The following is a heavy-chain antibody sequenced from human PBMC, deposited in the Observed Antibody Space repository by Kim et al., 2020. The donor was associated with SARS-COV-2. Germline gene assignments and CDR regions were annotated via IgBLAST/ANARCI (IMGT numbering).Heavy chain of an antibody. V-gene: IGHV3-30*18. CDR3: AKDRPYSSSAGDNWFDP. Sequence: GGSLRLSCAASGFTFSSYGMHWVRQAPGKGLEWVAVISYDGSNKYYADSVKGRFTISRDNSKNTLYLQMNSLRAEDTAVYYCAKDRPYSSSAGDNWFDPWGQGTLVTVSS. CDR2: ISYDGSNK. D-gene: IGHD6-13*01. CDR1: GFTFSSYG. J-gene: IGHJ5*02.